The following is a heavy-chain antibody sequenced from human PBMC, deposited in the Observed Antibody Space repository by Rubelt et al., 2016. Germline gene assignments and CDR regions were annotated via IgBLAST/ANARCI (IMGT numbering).Heavy chain of an antibody. CDR2: IKKDGSEK. CDR3: AREGGPYGMDV. D-gene: IGHD3-16*01. J-gene: IGHJ6*02. CDR1: GFTFSSYW. Sequence: EVQLVESGGGLVQPGGSLRLSCAASGFTFSSYWMSWVRQAPGKGLEWVANIKKDGSEKYYVDSVKGRFTISRDNAKNSVYLQMNSLRAEDTAVYYRAREGGPYGMDVWGQGTTVTVSS. V-gene: IGHV3-7*01.